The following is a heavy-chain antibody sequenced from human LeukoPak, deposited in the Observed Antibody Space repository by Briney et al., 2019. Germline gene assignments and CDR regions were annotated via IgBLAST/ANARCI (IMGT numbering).Heavy chain of an antibody. D-gene: IGHD3-10*01. CDR2: IRYDGSNK. J-gene: IGHJ3*01. CDR3: ARDTHYYGSGSPAFDL. V-gene: IGHV3-30*02. CDR1: GFTFSSYG. Sequence: GGSLRLSCAASGFTFSSYGMHWVRQAPGKGLEWVAFIRYDGSNKYYADSVKGRFTISRDNAKNSLYLQLNSLRAEDTAPYYCARDTHYYGSGSPAFDLWGRGTMVTVSS.